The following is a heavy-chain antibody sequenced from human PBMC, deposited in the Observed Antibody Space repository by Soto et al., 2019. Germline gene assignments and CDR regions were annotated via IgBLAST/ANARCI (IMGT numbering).Heavy chain of an antibody. CDR3: SSRSYAMDM. Sequence: QVQLQESGPGLVKPSGTLSLTCAVSGGSISSSNWWSWGRQPPGKGLEWIGAIFHNGNTYSNPPRTSPATMSVDKSKNQFSRNLNSVTAADTAVEYCSSRSYAMDMWGQGTTVTVSS. CDR1: GGSISSSNW. CDR2: IFHNGNT. J-gene: IGHJ6*02. V-gene: IGHV4-4*02. D-gene: IGHD3-16*02.